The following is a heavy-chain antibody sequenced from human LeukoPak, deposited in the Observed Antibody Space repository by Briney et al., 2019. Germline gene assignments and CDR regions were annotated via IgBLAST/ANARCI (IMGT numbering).Heavy chain of an antibody. CDR2: IYYSGST. CDR1: GGSISSSSYY. D-gene: IGHD3-16*01. V-gene: IGHV4-61*01. Sequence: SETLSLTCTVSGGSISSSSYYWSWIRQPPGKGLEWIGYIYYSGSTNYNPSLKSRVTISVDTSKNQFSLKLRSVTAADTAVYYCARETSQKGAHYTDVWGKGTTVTISS. J-gene: IGHJ6*03. CDR3: ARETSQKGAHYTDV.